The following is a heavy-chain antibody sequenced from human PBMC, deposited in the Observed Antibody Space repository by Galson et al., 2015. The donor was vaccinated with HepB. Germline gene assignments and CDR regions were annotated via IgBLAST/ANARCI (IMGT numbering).Heavy chain of an antibody. Sequence: TLSLTCTVSGGSISSGGYYWSWIRQHPGKGLEWIGYIYYSGGTYYNPSLKSRVTISVDTSKNQFSLKLSSVTAADTAVYYCARADGYCSGGSCRINWFDPWGQGTLVTVSS. D-gene: IGHD2-15*01. V-gene: IGHV4-31*03. CDR1: GGSISSGGYY. CDR3: ARADGYCSGGSCRINWFDP. J-gene: IGHJ5*02. CDR2: IYYSGGT.